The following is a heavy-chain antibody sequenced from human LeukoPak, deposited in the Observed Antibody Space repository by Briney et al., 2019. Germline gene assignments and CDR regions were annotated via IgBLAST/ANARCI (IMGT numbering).Heavy chain of an antibody. V-gene: IGHV1-18*01. J-gene: IGHJ5*02. D-gene: IGHD3-3*01. CDR2: ISAYNGNT. CDR3: ARDPRVEGLRFLEWPIGWFDP. Sequence: GASVKVSCKASGYTFTNYHISWVRQAPGQGLEWIGWISAYNGNTNYAQNLQGRVTMTTDTSTSTAYMELRSLRSDDTAVYYCARDPRVEGLRFLEWPIGWFDPWGQGTLVTVSS. CDR1: GYTFTNYH.